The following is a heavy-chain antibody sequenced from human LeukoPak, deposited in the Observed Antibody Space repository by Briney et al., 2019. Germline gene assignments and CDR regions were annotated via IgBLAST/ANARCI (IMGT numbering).Heavy chain of an antibody. CDR2: TYYSGST. CDR1: GGSISSYY. CDR3: ARHYYDSSGYIRAFDS. J-gene: IGHJ4*02. D-gene: IGHD3-22*01. V-gene: IGHV4-59*01. Sequence: KPSETLSLTCTVSGGSISSYYWSWVRQPPGKGLEWIGYTYYSGSTNYNPSLKSRVTISVDTSKNQFYLKLSSVTAADTAVYYCARHYYDSSGYIRAFDSWGQGTLVTVSS.